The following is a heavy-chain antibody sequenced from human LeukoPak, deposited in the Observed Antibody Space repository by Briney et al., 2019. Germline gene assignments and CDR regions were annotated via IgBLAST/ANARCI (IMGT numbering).Heavy chain of an antibody. CDR3: ARVEEGAPGY. CDR1: GGSISSYY. CDR2: IYYSGST. J-gene: IGHJ4*02. V-gene: IGHV4-59*01. D-gene: IGHD1-26*01. Sequence: PSETLSLTCTVSGGSISSYYWSWLRQPPGKGLEWIGYIYYSGSTNYNPSLKSRVTISVDTSKNQFSLKLSSVTAADTAVYYCARVEEGAPGYWGQGTLVTVSS.